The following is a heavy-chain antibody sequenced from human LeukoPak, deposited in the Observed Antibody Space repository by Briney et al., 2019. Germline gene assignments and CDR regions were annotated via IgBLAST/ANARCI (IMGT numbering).Heavy chain of an antibody. D-gene: IGHD3-16*01. CDR2: INSDGSST. J-gene: IGHJ4*02. Sequence: GGSLRLSCAASGFTFSSYWMRWVRQAQGKGMVWVSRINSDGSSTSYADSVKGRFTISRDNAKNTLYLQMNSLRAEDTAVYYCARARDYAGDYWGQGTLVTVSS. V-gene: IGHV3-74*01. CDR1: GFTFSSYW. CDR3: ARARDYAGDY.